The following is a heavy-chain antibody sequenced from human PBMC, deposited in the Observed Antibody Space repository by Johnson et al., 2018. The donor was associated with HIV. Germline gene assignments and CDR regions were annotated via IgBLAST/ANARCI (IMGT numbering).Heavy chain of an antibody. D-gene: IGHD6-19*01. CDR2: ISYDGSNK. Sequence: QVQLVESGGGVVQPGRSLRLSCAASGFTFSSYAMHWVRQAPGKGLEWVAVISYDGSNKYYADSVKGRFTISRDNSKNTLYLQMNSLRSEDTAVYYCAKARERVAGTSAFDIWGQGTMVTVSS. CDR1: GFTFSSYA. V-gene: IGHV3-30*18. CDR3: AKARERVAGTSAFDI. J-gene: IGHJ3*02.